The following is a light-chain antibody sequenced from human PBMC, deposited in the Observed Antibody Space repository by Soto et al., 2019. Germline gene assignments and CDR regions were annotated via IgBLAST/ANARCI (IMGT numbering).Light chain of an antibody. V-gene: IGLV1-40*01. CDR1: SSNIGAGYD. CDR3: ISYRGSDTSYV. Sequence: QAVVTQPPSVSGAPGQRVTISCTGSSSNIGAGYDVHWYQQLPGTAPKLLIYGNSNRPSGVPDRFSGSKSGTSASLAITGLQAEDEADYYCISYRGSDTSYVFGTGTKLTVL. CDR2: GNS. J-gene: IGLJ1*01.